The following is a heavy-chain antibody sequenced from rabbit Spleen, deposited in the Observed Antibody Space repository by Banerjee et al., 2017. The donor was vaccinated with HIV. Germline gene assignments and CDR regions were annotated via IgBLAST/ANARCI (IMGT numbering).Heavy chain of an antibody. D-gene: IGHD1-1*01. CDR1: GFSFSSNYW. CDR2: IVTGNGGT. Sequence: QEQLEESGGGLVQPEGSLTLTCKASGFSFSSNYWICWVRQAPGKGLEWIGCIVTGNGGTGYASWAKGRSTISKTSSTTVTLQMTSLTAADTATYFCARDLVGVIGWNFYLWGQGTLVTVS. J-gene: IGHJ4*01. V-gene: IGHV1S45*01. CDR3: ARDLVGVIGWNFYL.